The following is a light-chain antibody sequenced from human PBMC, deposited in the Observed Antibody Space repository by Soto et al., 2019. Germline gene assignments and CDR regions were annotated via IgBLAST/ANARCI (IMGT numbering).Light chain of an antibody. CDR3: QQYNNWPLG. V-gene: IGKV3-15*01. CDR1: QSVNSN. CDR2: GAS. J-gene: IGKJ4*01. Sequence: VMTQSPATLSVSPGERATLSCRASQSVNSNLAWYQQKPGQAPRLLIYGASTRASGIPARFSGSGSGTDFTVTIISLQSEDFAVYYCQQYNNWPLGFGGGTKVDIK.